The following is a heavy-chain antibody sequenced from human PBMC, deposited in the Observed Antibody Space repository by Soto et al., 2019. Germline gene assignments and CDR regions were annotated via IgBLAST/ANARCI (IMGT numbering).Heavy chain of an antibody. J-gene: IGHJ6*02. CDR3: AKDAGYCSGGSCSPNYYYGMDV. V-gene: IGHV3-23*01. CDR1: GFTFSSYA. CDR2: ISGSGGST. D-gene: IGHD2-15*01. Sequence: GGSLRLSCAASGFTFSSYAMSWVRQAPGKGLEWVSAISGSGGSTYYADSVKGRFTISRDNSKNTLYLQMNSLRAEDTAVYYCAKDAGYCSGGSCSPNYYYGMDVWGQGTTVTVSS.